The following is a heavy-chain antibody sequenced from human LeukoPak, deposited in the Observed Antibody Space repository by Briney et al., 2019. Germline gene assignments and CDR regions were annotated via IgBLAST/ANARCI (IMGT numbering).Heavy chain of an antibody. CDR3: AKNSGRIAAAGTDY. CDR1: GFTFINFA. J-gene: IGHJ4*02. CDR2: ISGSGGST. Sequence: GGSLRLSCAASGFTFINFAMSWVRQAPGKGLEWVSAISGSGGSTYYADSVKGRFTISRDNSKNTLYLQMNSLRAEDTAVYYCAKNSGRIAAAGTDYWGQGTLVTVSS. D-gene: IGHD6-13*01. V-gene: IGHV3-23*01.